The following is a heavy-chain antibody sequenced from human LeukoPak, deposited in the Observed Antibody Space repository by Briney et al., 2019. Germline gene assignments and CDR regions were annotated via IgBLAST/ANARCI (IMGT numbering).Heavy chain of an antibody. CDR3: ARQTKSFYASSAYYYVPFDY. Sequence: SETLSLTCTVSGGSISSGGYYWGWIRQPPWKGLEWIGSILYSGNTYYNVSLKSRVTISVDTSKNQVSLKLTSVTAADTAIYYCARQTKSFYASSAYYYVPFDYWGQGTLVTVSS. D-gene: IGHD3-22*01. CDR2: ILYSGNT. V-gene: IGHV4-39*01. CDR1: GGSISSGGYY. J-gene: IGHJ4*02.